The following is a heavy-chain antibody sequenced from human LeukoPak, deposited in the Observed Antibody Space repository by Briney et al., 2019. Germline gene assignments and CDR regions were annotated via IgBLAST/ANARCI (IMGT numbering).Heavy chain of an antibody. Sequence: ASVKVSCKASGYTFTSYYMHWVRQAPGQGLEWMGIINPSGGSTSYAQKFQGRVTMTRNTSISTAYMELSSLRSEDTAVYYCARGMVSSSWYLGITYYYYYMDVWGKGTTVTISS. CDR1: GYTFTSYY. CDR2: INPSGGST. D-gene: IGHD6-13*01. CDR3: ARGMVSSSWYLGITYYYYYMDV. V-gene: IGHV1-46*01. J-gene: IGHJ6*03.